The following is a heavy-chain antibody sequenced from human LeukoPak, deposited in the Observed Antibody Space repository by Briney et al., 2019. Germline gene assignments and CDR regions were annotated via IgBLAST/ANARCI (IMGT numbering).Heavy chain of an antibody. J-gene: IGHJ6*02. D-gene: IGHD6-13*01. Sequence: SVKVSCKASGGTFSSYAISWVRQAPGQGLEWMGRIIPILGIANYAQKFQGRVTITADKSTSTAYMELTSLRSEDTAVYYCAGEEGIAAAAAIYYYGMDVWGQGTTVTVSS. V-gene: IGHV1-69*04. CDR1: GGTFSSYA. CDR2: IIPILGIA. CDR3: AGEEGIAAAAAIYYYGMDV.